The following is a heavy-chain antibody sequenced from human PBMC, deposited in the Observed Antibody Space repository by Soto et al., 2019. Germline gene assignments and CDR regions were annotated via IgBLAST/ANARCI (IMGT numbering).Heavy chain of an antibody. CDR3: TRRGHVSSPT. J-gene: IGHJ4*02. CDR1: GDSISSNY. CDR2: IYYDGTT. V-gene: IGHV4-39*02. Sequence: SETLSLTCTVSGDSISSNYWVWIRQPPGKGLEWIGSIYYDGTTYYNPSLKSRATVSVDTSNNHFSLKLNSVTAADTAVYYCTRRGHVSSPTWGQGTLVTVSS. D-gene: IGHD6-13*01.